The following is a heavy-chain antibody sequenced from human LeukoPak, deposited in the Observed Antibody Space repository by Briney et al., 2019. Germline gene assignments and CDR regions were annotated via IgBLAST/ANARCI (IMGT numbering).Heavy chain of an antibody. CDR2: ISAYNGNT. CDR3: ARDRFIAVAFYPFGY. V-gene: IGHV1-18*01. J-gene: IGHJ4*02. CDR1: GYTFTSYG. Sequence: ASVKVSCKASGYTFTSYGISWVRQAPGQGLEWMGWISAYNGNTNYAQKLQGRVTMTTDTSTSTAYMELRSLRSDDTAVYYCARDRFIAVAFYPFGYWGQGTLVTVSS. D-gene: IGHD6-19*01.